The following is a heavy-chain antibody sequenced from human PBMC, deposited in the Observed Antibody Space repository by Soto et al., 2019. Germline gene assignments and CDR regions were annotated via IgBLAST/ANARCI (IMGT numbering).Heavy chain of an antibody. CDR2: IYYSGST. D-gene: IGHD1-26*01. CDR3: ATLSPVGTTIPYYYYYGMDV. Sequence: QLQLQESGPGLVKPSETLSLTCTVSGGSISSSSYYWGWIRQPPGKGLEWIGSIYYSGSTYYNPSLKSRVTIAVDTSKNQFSLKLSSVTAADTAVYYCATLSPVGTTIPYYYYYGMDVWGQGTTVTVSS. J-gene: IGHJ6*02. V-gene: IGHV4-39*01. CDR1: GGSISSSSYY.